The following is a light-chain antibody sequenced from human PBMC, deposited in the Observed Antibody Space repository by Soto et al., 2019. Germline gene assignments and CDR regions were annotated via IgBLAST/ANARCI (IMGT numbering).Light chain of an antibody. J-gene: IGLJ3*02. Sequence: QSVLTQPSSLSASPGASASLTCTLRSGLNVGTYRIYWYQQKPGSPPQYLLRYKSDSDKQQGSGVPSRFSGSKDASANAGILLISGLQSEEEADYYCMIWYSSAWVFGGGTKLTVL. CDR3: MIWYSSAWV. CDR1: SGLNVGTYR. CDR2: YKSDSDK. V-gene: IGLV5-45*03.